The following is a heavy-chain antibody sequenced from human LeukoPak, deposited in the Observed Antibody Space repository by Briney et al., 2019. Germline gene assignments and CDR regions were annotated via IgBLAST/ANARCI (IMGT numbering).Heavy chain of an antibody. V-gene: IGHV3-33*01. D-gene: IGHD3-22*01. CDR2: IWYDGSNK. Sequence: PGGSLRLSCAASGFTFSSYGMHWVRQAPGKGLEWVAVIWYDGSNKYYADSVKGRFTISRDNSKNTLYLQMNSLRAEDTAVYYCARWEYYYDSSGQDYWGQGTLVTVSS. CDR3: ARWEYYYDSSGQDY. J-gene: IGHJ4*02. CDR1: GFTFSSYG.